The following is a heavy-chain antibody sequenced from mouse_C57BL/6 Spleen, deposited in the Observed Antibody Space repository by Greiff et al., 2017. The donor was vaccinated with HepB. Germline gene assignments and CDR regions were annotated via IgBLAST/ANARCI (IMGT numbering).Heavy chain of an antibody. Sequence: QVQLQQSGAELVKPGASVKISCKASGYSFSSYWMNWVKQRPGKGLEWIGQIYPGDGDTNYNGKFKGKATLTADKSSSTAYMQLSSLTSEDSAVYFCAREDGNYVKAMDYWGQGTSVTVSS. D-gene: IGHD2-1*01. CDR2: IYPGDGDT. CDR3: AREDGNYVKAMDY. V-gene: IGHV1-80*01. J-gene: IGHJ4*01. CDR1: GYSFSSYW.